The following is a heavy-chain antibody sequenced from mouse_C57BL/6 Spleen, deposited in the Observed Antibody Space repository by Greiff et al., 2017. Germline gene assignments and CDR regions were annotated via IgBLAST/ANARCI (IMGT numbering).Heavy chain of an antibody. CDR1: GYAFSSYW. Sequence: QVQLQQSGAELVKPGASVKISCKASGYAFSSYWMNWVKQRPGKGLEWIGQIYPGDGDTNYNGKFKGKATLTADKSSSTAYMQLSILTSEDSAVYFCARSGSSPYFDYWGQGTTLTVSS. V-gene: IGHV1-80*01. D-gene: IGHD1-1*01. J-gene: IGHJ2*01. CDR2: IYPGDGDT. CDR3: ARSGSSPYFDY.